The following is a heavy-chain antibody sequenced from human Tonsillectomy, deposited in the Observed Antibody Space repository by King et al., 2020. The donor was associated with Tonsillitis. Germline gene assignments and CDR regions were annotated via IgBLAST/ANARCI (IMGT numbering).Heavy chain of an antibody. Sequence: QLVQSGAEVKKPGESLKISCKGSGYSFTSYWIGGVRQMPGNVLEWGVLIAPVDSDTRYRPCFQGQVTISADKNFSTAYLQWSSLKASDTAMYYCARHLYYDILTGYSNDAFDIWGQGTMVTVSS. CDR2: IAPVDSDT. CDR3: ARHLYYDILTGYSNDAFDI. V-gene: IGHV5-51*01. J-gene: IGHJ3*02. D-gene: IGHD3-9*01. CDR1: GYSFTSYW.